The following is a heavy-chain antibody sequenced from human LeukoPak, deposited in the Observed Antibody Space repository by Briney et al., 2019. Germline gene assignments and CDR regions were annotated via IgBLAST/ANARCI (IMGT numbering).Heavy chain of an antibody. Sequence: GASVKVSCKASGYTFTSYDINWVRQATGQGLEWMGWMNPNRGNTGYAQKFQGRVTMTRNTSISTAYMELSSLRSEDTAVYYCARDCDIAVAGFDYFDYWGQGTLVTVSS. V-gene: IGHV1-8*01. D-gene: IGHD6-19*01. J-gene: IGHJ4*02. CDR1: GYTFTSYD. CDR3: ARDCDIAVAGFDYFDY. CDR2: MNPNRGNT.